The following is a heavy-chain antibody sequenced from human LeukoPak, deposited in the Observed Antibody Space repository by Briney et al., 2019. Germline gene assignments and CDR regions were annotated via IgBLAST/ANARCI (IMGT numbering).Heavy chain of an antibody. Sequence: GGSLRLSCAVSGFTVSSNYMTWVRQAPGKGLEWVSVIYSGGSTYYADSVKGRFIISRDNSKNTVFLQMNSLRAGDTAVYYCARVRKYSGYYSWYFDLWGRGTLVTVSS. CDR1: GFTVSSNY. CDR3: ARVRKYSGYYSWYFDL. CDR2: IYSGGST. D-gene: IGHD5-12*01. V-gene: IGHV3-66*01. J-gene: IGHJ2*01.